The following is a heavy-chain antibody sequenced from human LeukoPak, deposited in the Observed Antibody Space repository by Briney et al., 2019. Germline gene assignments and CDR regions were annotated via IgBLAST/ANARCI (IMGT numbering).Heavy chain of an antibody. CDR2: VKQDGSET. J-gene: IGHJ4*02. Sequence: PGGSLRLFCVASAFSFSSYWMSWVRQAPGKGPQWVANVKQDGSETYYVDSVKGRFTISRDNAQNSLYLQMNSLRAEDTAVYYCVRGEEVYWGQGTQVTVSS. CDR1: AFSFSSYW. V-gene: IGHV3-7*01. CDR3: VRGEEVY.